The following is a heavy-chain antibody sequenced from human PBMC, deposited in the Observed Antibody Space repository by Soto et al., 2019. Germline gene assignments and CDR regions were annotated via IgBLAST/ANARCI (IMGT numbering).Heavy chain of an antibody. D-gene: IGHD4-17*01. Sequence: GGSLRLSCAASGFTFSSYWMHWVRQAPGKGLEWVSIIYSGGYTYNADSVKGRSTISRDNSKNTLYLQMNSLRAEDTAVYYCARGYYGDYPLYFDLWGRGTLVTVSS. CDR2: IYSGGYT. CDR1: GFTFSSYW. V-gene: IGHV3-66*01. J-gene: IGHJ2*01. CDR3: ARGYYGDYPLYFDL.